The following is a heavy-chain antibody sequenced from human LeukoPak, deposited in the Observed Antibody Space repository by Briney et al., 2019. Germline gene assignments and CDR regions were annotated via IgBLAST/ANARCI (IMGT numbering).Heavy chain of an antibody. J-gene: IGHJ4*02. V-gene: IGHV1-8*01. Sequence: GASVKVSCKASGDTFSTYTVSWVRQATGQGLEWMGWMNPNSGNTGYAQKFQGRVTMTRNTSISTAYMELSSLRSEDTAVYYCARAGTDLHDYGDYTIDYWGQGTLVTVSS. CDR1: GDTFSTYT. CDR3: ARAGTDLHDYGDYTIDY. D-gene: IGHD4-17*01. CDR2: MNPNSGNT.